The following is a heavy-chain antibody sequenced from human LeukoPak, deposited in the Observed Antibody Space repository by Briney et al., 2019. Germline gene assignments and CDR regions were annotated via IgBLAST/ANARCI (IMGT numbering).Heavy chain of an antibody. J-gene: IGHJ6*03. CDR3: HILYSSGRLYYYYMDV. D-gene: IGHD6-19*01. CDR1: GFTVSSNY. Sequence: PGGSLRLSCAASGFTVSSNYMSWVRQAPGKGLEWVSVIYSGGSTYYADSVKGRFTISRDNSKNTLYLQMNSLRADDTAVYYCHILYSSGRLYYYYMDVWGKGTTVTVSS. V-gene: IGHV3-53*01. CDR2: IYSGGST.